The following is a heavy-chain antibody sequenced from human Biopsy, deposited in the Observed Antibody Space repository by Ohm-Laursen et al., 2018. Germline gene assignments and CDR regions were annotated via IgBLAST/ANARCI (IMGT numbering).Heavy chain of an antibody. Sequence: SLRLSCAASGFIFSSYAMNWVRQAPGKGLQWVAFISYDGSKKDYGDSVKGRFTISRDNSKNTLYLQMNNLRAEDTAVYYCAKIAFDSSGANTMRDYWGQGTLVTVFS. CDR3: AKIAFDSSGANTMRDY. D-gene: IGHD3-22*01. CDR2: ISYDGSKK. CDR1: GFIFSSYA. J-gene: IGHJ4*02. V-gene: IGHV3-30*18.